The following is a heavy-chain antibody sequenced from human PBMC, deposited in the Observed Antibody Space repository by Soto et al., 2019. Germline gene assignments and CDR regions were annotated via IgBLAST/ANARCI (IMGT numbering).Heavy chain of an antibody. D-gene: IGHD4-17*01. CDR1: GFTFSSYG. Sequence: GGSLRLSCAASGFTFSSYGMHWVRQAPGKGLEWVAVIWYDGSNKYYADSVKGRFTISRDNSKNTLYLQMNSLRAEDTAVYYCARDKFRHYGDYTFDYWGQGTLVTVSS. CDR3: ARDKFRHYGDYTFDY. V-gene: IGHV3-33*01. J-gene: IGHJ4*02. CDR2: IWYDGSNK.